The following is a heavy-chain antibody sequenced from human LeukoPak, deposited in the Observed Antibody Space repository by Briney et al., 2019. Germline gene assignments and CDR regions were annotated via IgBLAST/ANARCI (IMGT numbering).Heavy chain of an antibody. CDR1: GYTFKNFD. J-gene: IGHJ4*02. D-gene: IGHD4-11*01. V-gene: IGHV1-8*02. CDR3: ARETPAVLHRYSFDY. Sequence: ASVKVSCKASGYTFKNFDINWVRQATGQGLKWMGWMNPNSGNTGFAQKFQDRVSMTRDTSINTAYMELTSLRSGDTAVYYCARETPAVLHRYSFDYWGEGTVVTVYS. CDR2: MNPNSGNT.